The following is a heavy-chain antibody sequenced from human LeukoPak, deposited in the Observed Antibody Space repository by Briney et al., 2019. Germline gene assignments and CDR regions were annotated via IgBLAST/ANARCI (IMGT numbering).Heavy chain of an antibody. J-gene: IGHJ4*02. Sequence: GGSLRLSCAASGFTFSNAWMSWVRQAPGKGLEWVSYISSSSSTIYYADSVKRRFTISRDNAKNSLYLQMNSLRAEDTAVYYCARQGQRWLLHWYYFDYWGQGTLVTVSS. CDR1: GFTFSNAW. D-gene: IGHD5-24*01. CDR3: ARQGQRWLLHWYYFDY. CDR2: ISSSSSTI. V-gene: IGHV3-48*01.